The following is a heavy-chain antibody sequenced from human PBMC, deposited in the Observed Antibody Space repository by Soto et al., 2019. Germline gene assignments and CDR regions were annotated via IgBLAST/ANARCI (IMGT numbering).Heavy chain of an antibody. Sequence: QLQLQESGPGLVKPSETLSLTCTVSGGSISNSSYYWGWIRQPPGKVLEWIGSTYYSGSTYYTPSTKRRVTLSVETSKNPFSLKLSPVTAADTAVYYCACSESWDLVAIFPDSYYYYLDVWGKGTTVTVSS. CDR2: TYYSGST. CDR3: ACSESWDLVAIFPDSYYYYLDV. J-gene: IGHJ6*03. D-gene: IGHD5-12*01. CDR1: GGSISNSSYY. V-gene: IGHV4-39*01.